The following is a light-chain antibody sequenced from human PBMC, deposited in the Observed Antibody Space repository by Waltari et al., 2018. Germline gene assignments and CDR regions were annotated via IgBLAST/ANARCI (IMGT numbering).Light chain of an antibody. CDR1: SSAVGSYNS. CDR3: SSQSSDNVVL. CDR2: DVS. Sequence: QSALTQPAPVSGSPGQSIPISCTGTSSAVGSYNSVSWYQDHPGQGPKVIIYDVSDRPSGVSARFSGSKSGNTASLTISGLQAEDEADYYCSSQSSDNVVLFGGGTKVTVL. V-gene: IGLV2-14*03. J-gene: IGLJ3*02.